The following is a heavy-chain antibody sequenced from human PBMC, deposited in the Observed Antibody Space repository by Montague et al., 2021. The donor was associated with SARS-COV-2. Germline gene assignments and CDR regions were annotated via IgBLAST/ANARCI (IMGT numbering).Heavy chain of an antibody. J-gene: IGHJ6*02. Sequence: SETLSLTYTVSGGSISNSSYYWSWIRQPPGRGLQWIGYISYSGSTNYNPSLKSRVTISVDTSKNHFTLRLSSVTAADTAVYYCANFRRTQLLFRTLYYGMDVWGQGTAVTVSS. D-gene: IGHD2-2*01. CDR3: ANFRRTQLLFRTLYYGMDV. V-gene: IGHV4-61*03. CDR1: GGSISNSSYY. CDR2: ISYSGST.